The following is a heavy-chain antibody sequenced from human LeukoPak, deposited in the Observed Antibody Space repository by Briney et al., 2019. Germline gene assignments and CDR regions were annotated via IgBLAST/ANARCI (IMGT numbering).Heavy chain of an antibody. D-gene: IGHD2-2*01. Sequence: ETLSLTCAVYGGSFSGYYWSWIRQPPGKGLEWIGEINHSGSTNYNPSLKSRVTISVDTSKNQFSLKLSSVTAADTAVYYCARSRKDIVVVPAARDWFDPWGQGTLVTVSS. V-gene: IGHV4-34*01. J-gene: IGHJ5*02. CDR3: ARSRKDIVVVPAARDWFDP. CDR1: GGSFSGYY. CDR2: INHSGST.